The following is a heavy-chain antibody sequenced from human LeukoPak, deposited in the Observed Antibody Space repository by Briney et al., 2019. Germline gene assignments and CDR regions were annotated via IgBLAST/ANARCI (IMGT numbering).Heavy chain of an antibody. Sequence: NPGGSLRLSCAASGFTVSSNYMSWVRQAPGKGLEWVSVIYSGGSTYYADSVKGRFTISRDNSENTLYLQMNSLRAEDTAVYYCARVSGYYYDSSGSQYFQHWGQGTLVTVSS. CDR2: IYSGGST. V-gene: IGHV3-66*01. CDR1: GFTVSSNY. D-gene: IGHD3-22*01. CDR3: ARVSGYYYDSSGSQYFQH. J-gene: IGHJ1*01.